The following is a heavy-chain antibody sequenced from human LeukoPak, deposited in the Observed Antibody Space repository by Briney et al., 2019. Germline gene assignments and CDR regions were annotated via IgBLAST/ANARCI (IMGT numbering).Heavy chain of an antibody. V-gene: IGHV3-23*01. CDR3: AKATGYYSGLDY. J-gene: IGHJ4*02. D-gene: IGHD3-9*01. CDR2: ISGSGGST. Sequence: GGSLRLSCAASGFTFSSYAMSWVRQAPGKGLEWVSTISGSGGSTYYADSVKGRFTISRDNSKNTLYLQMNSLRAEDTASYYCAKATGYYSGLDYWGQGTLVTVSS. CDR1: GFTFSSYA.